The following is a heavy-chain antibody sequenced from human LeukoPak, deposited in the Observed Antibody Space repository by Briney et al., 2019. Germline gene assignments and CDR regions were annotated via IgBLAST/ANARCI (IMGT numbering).Heavy chain of an antibody. D-gene: IGHD1-26*01. CDR1: GDSISSSRFY. V-gene: IGHV4-39*01. Sequence: PSETLSLTCTVSGDSISSSRFYWAWIRQPPGKGLEWIGSILYTGRTFYNPSLESRVTISVDTSKNQFSLRLGSVTASDTAVYHCARRDVGATIDYWGQGTLVTVSS. J-gene: IGHJ4*02. CDR2: ILYTGRT. CDR3: ARRDVGATIDY.